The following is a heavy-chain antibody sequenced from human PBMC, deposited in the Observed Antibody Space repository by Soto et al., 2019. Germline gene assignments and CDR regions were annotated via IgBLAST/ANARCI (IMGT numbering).Heavy chain of an antibody. Sequence: ASVKVSCKASGYTFSDYYIHWVRQAPGQGLEWMGWINPNGGGTKYAPKFQGGVTMTRDTSITTAYMELSRLRSGDTAVYYCARGGYCSSSDCYGMDVWGQGTTVTVSS. CDR3: ARGGYCSSSDCYGMDV. D-gene: IGHD2-2*01. V-gene: IGHV1-2*02. CDR1: GYTFSDYY. J-gene: IGHJ6*02. CDR2: INPNGGGT.